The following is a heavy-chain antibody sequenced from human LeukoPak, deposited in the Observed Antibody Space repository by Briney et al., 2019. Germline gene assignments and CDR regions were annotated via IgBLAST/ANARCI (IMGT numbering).Heavy chain of an antibody. CDR2: IYYSGST. CDR1: GGSLSSSSYY. V-gene: IGHV4-39*01. D-gene: IGHD6-19*01. CDR3: ARAYSSGWYVPERYNWFDP. Sequence: PSETLSLTCTVSGGSLSSSSYYWGWIRQPPGKGLEWIGSIYYSGSTYYNPSLKSRVTISVDTSKNQFSLKLSSVTAADTAVYYCARAYSSGWYVPERYNWFDPWGKGTLVTVAS. J-gene: IGHJ5*02.